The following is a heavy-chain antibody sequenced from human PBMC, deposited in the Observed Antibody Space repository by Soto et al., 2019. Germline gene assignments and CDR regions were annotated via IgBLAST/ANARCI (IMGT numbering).Heavy chain of an antibody. J-gene: IGHJ4*02. V-gene: IGHV3-30-3*01. CDR3: ASAYEGDYFDY. D-gene: IGHD3-16*01. CDR1: GFTLSSYA. CDR2: ISYDGSNK. Sequence: QVQLVESGGGVVQPGRSLRLSCAASGFTLSSYAMHWVRQAPGKGLEWVAVISYDGSNKYYADSVKGRFTISRDNSKNTLYLQMNSLRAEDTAVYYCASAYEGDYFDYWGQGTLVTVSS.